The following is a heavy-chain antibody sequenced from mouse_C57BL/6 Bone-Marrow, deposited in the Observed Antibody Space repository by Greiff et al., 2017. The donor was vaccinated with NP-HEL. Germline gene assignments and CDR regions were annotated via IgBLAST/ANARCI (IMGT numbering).Heavy chain of an antibody. CDR1: GFTFSSYG. V-gene: IGHV5-6*01. D-gene: IGHD1-1*01. CDR3: ARSITTVVASYAMDY. Sequence: VQLQQSGGDLVKPGGSLKLSCAASGFTFSSYGMSWVRQTPDKRLEWVATISSGGSYTYYPDSVKGRFTISRDNAKNTLYLQMSSLKSEDTAMYYCARSITTVVASYAMDYWGQGTSVTVSS. CDR2: ISSGGSYT. J-gene: IGHJ4*01.